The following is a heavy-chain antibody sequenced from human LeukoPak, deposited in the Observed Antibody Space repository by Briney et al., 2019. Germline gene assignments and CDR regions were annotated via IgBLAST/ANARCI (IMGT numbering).Heavy chain of an antibody. CDR1: GFTVSSYY. CDR2: ISSTGTYT. J-gene: IGHJ4*02. Sequence: GGSLRLSCAASGFTVSSYYMSWIRQAPGKGLEWVAYISSTGTYTDYADSVKGRFTISRDNAKNSLNLQMNSLRAEDTAVYYCAKDFYCSGGSCYFDYWGQGTLVTVSS. CDR3: AKDFYCSGGSCYFDY. D-gene: IGHD2-15*01. V-gene: IGHV3-11*05.